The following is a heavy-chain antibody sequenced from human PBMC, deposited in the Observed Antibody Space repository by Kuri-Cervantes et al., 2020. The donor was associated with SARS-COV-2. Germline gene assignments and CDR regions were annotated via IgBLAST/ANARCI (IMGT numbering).Heavy chain of an antibody. CDR1: GYTFTNYA. D-gene: IGHD3-3*01. Sequence: ASVKVSCKASGYTFTNYAMHWVRQAPGQRLEWMGWINAGNGNTKYSQKFQGRVTITRDTSASTAYMKLSSLRSEDTAVYYCARSSVNTIFGVVIRGFGWFDPWGQGTLVTVSS. V-gene: IGHV1-3*01. J-gene: IGHJ5*02. CDR2: INAGNGNT. CDR3: ARSSVNTIFGVVIRGFGWFDP.